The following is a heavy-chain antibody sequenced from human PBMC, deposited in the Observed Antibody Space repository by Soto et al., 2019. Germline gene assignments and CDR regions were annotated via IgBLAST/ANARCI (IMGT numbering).Heavy chain of an antibody. D-gene: IGHD6-6*01. J-gene: IGHJ6*02. CDR3: ARDPSSSSGYYYYYGMDG. Sequence: QVQLVQSGAEVKKPGASVKVSCKASGYTFTSYGISWVRQAPGQGLEWMGWISAYKGNTNYAQKLQGRVTMTTDPSTSTAYMELRSLRSDDTALYYCARDPSSSSGYYYYYGMDGWGQGTTVTVSS. CDR1: GYTFTSYG. V-gene: IGHV1-18*01. CDR2: ISAYKGNT.